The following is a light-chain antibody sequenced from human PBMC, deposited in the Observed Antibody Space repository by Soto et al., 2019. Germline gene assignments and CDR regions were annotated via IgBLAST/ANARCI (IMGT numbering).Light chain of an antibody. Sequence: EIVLTQSPGTLSLSPGERATLSCRASQSVSSSYLAWYQQKPGQAPRLLIYGASSRATGIPARFSGSGSGTDFTLTISSLEPEDFAVYYCQQYGSSPGTFGGGTKVDIK. J-gene: IGKJ4*01. V-gene: IGKV3-20*01. CDR3: QQYGSSPGT. CDR1: QSVSSSY. CDR2: GAS.